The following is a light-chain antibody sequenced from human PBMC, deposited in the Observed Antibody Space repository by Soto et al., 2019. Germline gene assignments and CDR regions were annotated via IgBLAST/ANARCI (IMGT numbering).Light chain of an antibody. CDR2: DSS. V-gene: IGKV3-20*01. CDR1: QSIISNF. Sequence: EIVLTQSPGTLSLSPGETASLSCWASQSIISNFLAWYQQRRGQPPRLLIYDSSRSASGIPARFTGSGSGTAFTLTISRVEPEDSAVYYCQQTFYSPRTFGQGTRLEI. CDR3: QQTFYSPRT. J-gene: IGKJ2*01.